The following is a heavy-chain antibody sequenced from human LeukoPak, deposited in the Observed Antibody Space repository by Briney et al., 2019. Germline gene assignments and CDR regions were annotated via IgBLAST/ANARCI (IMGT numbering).Heavy chain of an antibody. J-gene: IGHJ4*02. CDR1: GFTVSNSY. Sequence: PGGSLRLSCAASGFTVSNSYMAWVRQAPGKGLEWVSSIYNDGSTVYADSVKGRFTISRDNSKNTLYLQMNSLRGDDTSVYYCAKIDMWNPAYWGQGTLVTASS. V-gene: IGHV3-66*02. CDR2: IYNDGST. CDR3: AKIDMWNPAY. D-gene: IGHD1-1*01.